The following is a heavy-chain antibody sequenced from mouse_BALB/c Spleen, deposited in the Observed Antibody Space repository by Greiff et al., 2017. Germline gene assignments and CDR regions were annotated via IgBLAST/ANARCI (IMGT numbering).Heavy chain of an antibody. CDR3: ARRDDRNWFAY. V-gene: IGHV3-2*02. Sequence: EVKLVESGPGLVKPSQSLSLTCTVTGYSITSDYAWNWIRQFPGNKLEWFVYISYSGSTSYNPSLKSRISITRDTSKNQFFLQLNSVTTEDTATYYCARRDDRNWFAYWGQGTLVTVSA. CDR1: GYSITSDYA. CDR2: ISYSGST. D-gene: IGHD2-14*01. J-gene: IGHJ3*01.